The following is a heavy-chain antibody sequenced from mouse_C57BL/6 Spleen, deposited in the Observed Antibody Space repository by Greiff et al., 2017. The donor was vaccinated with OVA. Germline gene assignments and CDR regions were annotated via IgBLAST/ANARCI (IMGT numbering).Heavy chain of an antibody. V-gene: IGHV1-54*01. CDR1: GYAFTNYL. J-gene: IGHJ3*01. D-gene: IGHD3-2*02. Sequence: VQLQQSGAELVRPGTSVKVSCKASGYAFTNYLIEWVKQRPGQGLEWIGVINPGSGGTTYNEKFKGKATLTADKSSSTAYMQLSSLTSEDSAVYFCAGTAQALFAYWGQGTLVTVSA. CDR2: INPGSGGT. CDR3: AGTAQALFAY.